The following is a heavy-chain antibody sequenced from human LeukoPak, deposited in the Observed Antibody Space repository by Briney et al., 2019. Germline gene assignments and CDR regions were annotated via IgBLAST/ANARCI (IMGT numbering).Heavy chain of an antibody. D-gene: IGHD3-22*01. CDR2: ICGSAGST. Sequence: GGSLRLSCAASGFTFSSYAMSWVRQPPGKGLEWVAAICGSAGSTYYADPVRGRYTITRDNSKNIPYLQMNSLSAEATAVFYWAKISGSSGSEIWGQGTMATVSA. V-gene: IGHV3-23*01. CDR1: GFTFSSYA. CDR3: AKISGSSGSEI. J-gene: IGHJ3*02.